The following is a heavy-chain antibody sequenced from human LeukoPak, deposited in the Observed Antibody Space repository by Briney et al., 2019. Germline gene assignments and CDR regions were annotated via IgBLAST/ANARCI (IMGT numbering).Heavy chain of an antibody. CDR3: ARDPYYYGSGSYGDY. CDR2: INSDGSHT. J-gene: IGHJ4*02. V-gene: IGHV3-74*01. D-gene: IGHD3-10*01. Sequence: GGSLRLSCAVSGFTFSSYWMQWVRHAPGKGLVWVSRINSDGSHTSYADSVKGRFTISRDNAKNTLYLQLNSLRADDTAVYYCARDPYYYGSGSYGDYWGQGTLVTVSS. CDR1: GFTFSSYW.